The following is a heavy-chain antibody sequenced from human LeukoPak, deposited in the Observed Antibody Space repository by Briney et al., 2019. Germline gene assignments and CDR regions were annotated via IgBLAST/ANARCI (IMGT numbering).Heavy chain of an antibody. CDR2: IYYSGST. Sequence: KPSETLSLTCTVSGGSISSSSYYWGWIRQPPGKGLEWIGSIYYSGSTYYNPSLKSRVTISVDTSKNQFSLKLSSVTAADTAVYYCARDWLLSFDYWGQGTLVTVSS. V-gene: IGHV4-39*02. D-gene: IGHD2-15*01. CDR1: GGSISSSSYY. CDR3: ARDWLLSFDY. J-gene: IGHJ4*02.